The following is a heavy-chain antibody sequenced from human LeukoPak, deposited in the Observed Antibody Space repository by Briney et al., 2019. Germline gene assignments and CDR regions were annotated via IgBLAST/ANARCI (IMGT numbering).Heavy chain of an antibody. J-gene: IGHJ5*02. V-gene: IGHV3-11*03. CDR3: ARRGTTYCTVDSCHPNWYDP. CDR1: GFTFSDYY. D-gene: IGHD2-15*01. CDR2: INGSSSDT. Sequence: PGGSLRLSCAASGFTFSDYYMTWIRQAPGRGLEWISYINGSSSDTKYADSVKGRFTFSRDNAKNSVYLLMNSLRAEDTAVYYCARRGTTYCTVDSCHPNWYDPWGQGTLVTVSS.